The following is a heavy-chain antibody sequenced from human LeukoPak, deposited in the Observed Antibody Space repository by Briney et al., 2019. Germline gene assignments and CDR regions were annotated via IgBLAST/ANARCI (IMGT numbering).Heavy chain of an antibody. J-gene: IGHJ6*03. D-gene: IGHD5-12*01. CDR1: GGSISSYY. V-gene: IGHV4-59*01. Sequence: SETLSLTCTASGGSISSYYWSWIRQPPGKGLEWIGSIYYSGSTNYNPSLKSRVTISVDTSKNQFSLKLSSVTAADTAVYYCARGKRGGYDYYYYYYMDVWGKGTTVTVSS. CDR2: IYYSGST. CDR3: ARGKRGGYDYYYYYYMDV.